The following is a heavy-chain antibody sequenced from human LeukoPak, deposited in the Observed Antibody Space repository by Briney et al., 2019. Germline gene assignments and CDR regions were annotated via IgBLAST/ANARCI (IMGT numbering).Heavy chain of an antibody. CDR2: IYYSGST. J-gene: IGHJ3*02. Sequence: PSETLSLTCTVSGVSISSYYWSWIRQPPGKGLEWIGYIYYSGSTNYNPSLKSRVTILVDTSKNQFSLKLSSVTAADTAVYYCARDYYDSSGDAFDIWGQGTMVTVSS. CDR3: ARDYYDSSGDAFDI. V-gene: IGHV4-59*01. CDR1: GVSISSYY. D-gene: IGHD3-22*01.